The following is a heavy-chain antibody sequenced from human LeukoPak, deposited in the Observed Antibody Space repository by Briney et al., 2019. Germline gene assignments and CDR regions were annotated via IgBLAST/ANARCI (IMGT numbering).Heavy chain of an antibody. CDR1: GGSFSGYY. J-gene: IGHJ4*02. V-gene: IGHV4-34*01. Sequence: SETLSLTCAVYGGSFSGYYWSWIRQPPGKGLEWLGEINHSGSTNYNPSLKSRVTISVDTSKNQFSLKLSSVTAADTAVYYCAGATDYYDSSGYFNWGQGTLVTVSS. CDR2: INHSGST. D-gene: IGHD3-22*01. CDR3: AGATDYYDSSGYFN.